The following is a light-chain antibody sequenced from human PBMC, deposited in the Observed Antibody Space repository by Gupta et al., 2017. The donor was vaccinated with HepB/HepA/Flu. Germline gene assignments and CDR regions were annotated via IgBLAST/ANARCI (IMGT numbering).Light chain of an antibody. CDR3: SSYTSSSTLVV. V-gene: IGLV2-14*03. CDR2: DVS. J-gene: IGLJ3*02. Sequence: QSALTQSASASGSPVQSITISCTVTSSDVGGYNYVSWYQHHPGKAPKLMIYDVSSRPSGVSDRFSGSKSGNTASLTISGLQAEDEADYYCSSYTSSSTLVVFGGGTKLTVL. CDR1: SSDVGGYNY.